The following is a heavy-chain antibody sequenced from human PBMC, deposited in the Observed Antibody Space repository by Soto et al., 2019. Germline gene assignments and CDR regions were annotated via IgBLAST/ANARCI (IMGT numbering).Heavy chain of an antibody. V-gene: IGHV3-74*01. CDR2: IHGDERST. Sequence: PGGSLRLSCVGVGFTFSRYSMHWVRQVPGKGPVWVSRIHGDERSTNYADSVKGRFTISRDNARNTLYLQMNSLTAEDTAVYYCAIDRAYGMDVWGRGTTVTVSS. J-gene: IGHJ6*02. CDR3: AIDRAYGMDV. CDR1: GFTFSRYS.